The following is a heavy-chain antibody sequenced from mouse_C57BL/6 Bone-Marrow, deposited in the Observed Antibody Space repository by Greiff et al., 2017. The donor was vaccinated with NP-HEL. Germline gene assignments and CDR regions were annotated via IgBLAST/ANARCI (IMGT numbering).Heavy chain of an antibody. V-gene: IGHV5-2*01. D-gene: IGHD2-4*01. CDR1: EYEFPSHV. CDR3: ARRGDYDPFAY. CDR2: INSDGGST. J-gene: IGHJ3*01. Sequence: VQLQQSGGGLVQPGESLKLSCESNEYEFPSHVMSWVRKTPEKRLELVAAINSDGGSTYYPDTMERRFIISRDNTKKTLYLQMSSLRSEDTALYYCARRGDYDPFAYWGQGTLVTVSA.